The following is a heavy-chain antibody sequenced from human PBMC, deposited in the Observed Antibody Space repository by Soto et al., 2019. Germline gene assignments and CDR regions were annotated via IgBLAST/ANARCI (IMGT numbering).Heavy chain of an antibody. J-gene: IGHJ5*02. Sequence: SVKVSCKASGGNFTSHGVSWVRQAPGQGLEFMGGIMPIFGTTNYAQKFRGRVTITAAEPTSTVYMELRSLRSEDTAVYYCARVSGRGWYNWFDPWGQGTPVTVSS. CDR1: GGNFTSHG. V-gene: IGHV1-69*13. D-gene: IGHD6-19*01. CDR3: ARVSGRGWYNWFDP. CDR2: IMPIFGTT.